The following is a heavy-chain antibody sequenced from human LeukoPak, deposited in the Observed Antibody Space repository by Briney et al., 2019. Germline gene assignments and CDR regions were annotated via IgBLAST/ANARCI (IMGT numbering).Heavy chain of an antibody. CDR2: INHSGST. Sequence: SETLSLTCTVSGGSFSGYYWSWIRQPPGKGLEWIGEINHSGSTNYNPSLKSRVTISVDTSKNQFSLKLSSVTAADTAVYYCARGTQWLVYYYYGMDVWGQGTTVTVSS. CDR1: GGSFSGYY. CDR3: ARGTQWLVYYYYGMDV. D-gene: IGHD6-19*01. J-gene: IGHJ6*02. V-gene: IGHV4-34*01.